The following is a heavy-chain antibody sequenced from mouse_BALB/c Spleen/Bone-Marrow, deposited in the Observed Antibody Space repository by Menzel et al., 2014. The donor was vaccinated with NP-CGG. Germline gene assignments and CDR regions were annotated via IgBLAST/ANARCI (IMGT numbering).Heavy chain of an antibody. CDR1: GFDFSRYW. V-gene: IGHV4-1*02. Sequence: EAMLVESGGGLVQPGGSLKLSCAASGFDFSRYWMSWVRQAPGKGLEWIGEINPDSSTINYTPSLKDKFIISRDNAKNALYLQMSKVRSEDTALYYCARLHYCGSFAYWSQGTLVAIST. J-gene: IGHJ3*01. CDR3: ARLHYCGSFAY. CDR2: INPDSSTI. D-gene: IGHD1-2*01.